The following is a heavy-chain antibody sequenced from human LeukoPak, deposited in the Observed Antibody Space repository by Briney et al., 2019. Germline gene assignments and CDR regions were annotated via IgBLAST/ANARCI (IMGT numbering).Heavy chain of an antibody. CDR3: TRDQSGSGFNSDY. J-gene: IGHJ4*02. Sequence: GGSLRLSCAASGFTVSSNYMSWVRQAPGKGLEWVSYISSGSRYIDYADSVEGRFTISRDNAKNSVYLQMTSLRAEDTAVYYCTRDQSGSGFNSDYWGQGTLVTVSS. CDR2: ISSGSRYI. D-gene: IGHD5-24*01. CDR1: GFTVSSNY. V-gene: IGHV3-21*05.